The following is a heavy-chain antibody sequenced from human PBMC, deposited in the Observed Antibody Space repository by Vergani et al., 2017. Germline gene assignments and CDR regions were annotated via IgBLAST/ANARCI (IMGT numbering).Heavy chain of an antibody. Sequence: VQLVESRGGLVKPGGSLRLSCAASGFTFSDFSMSWVRQAPGKGLEWVAFIGSSGPYINYADSVKGRFIISRDNTNNSLFLQLRSLRAEDAAVYYCARDCTSGGCPDNYGMDVWGQGATVTVSS. J-gene: IGHJ6*02. V-gene: IGHV3-21*06. CDR1: GFTFSDFS. CDR2: IGSSGPYI. D-gene: IGHD2-8*01. CDR3: ARDCTSGGCPDNYGMDV.